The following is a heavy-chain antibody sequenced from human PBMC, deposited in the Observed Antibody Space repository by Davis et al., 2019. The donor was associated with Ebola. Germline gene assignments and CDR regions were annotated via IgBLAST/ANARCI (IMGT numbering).Heavy chain of an antibody. D-gene: IGHD5-18*01. CDR2: IAGSGGST. CDR1: GFTFSSYA. V-gene: IGHV3-23*01. Sequence: GGSLRLSCAASGFTFSSYAMSWVRQAPGKGLEWVSAIAGSGGSTYHADSVKGRFTISRDNAKNTLYLQMNSLRAEDTAVYYCARDRGYSYGDLDYWGQGTLVTVSS. CDR3: ARDRGYSYGDLDY. J-gene: IGHJ4*02.